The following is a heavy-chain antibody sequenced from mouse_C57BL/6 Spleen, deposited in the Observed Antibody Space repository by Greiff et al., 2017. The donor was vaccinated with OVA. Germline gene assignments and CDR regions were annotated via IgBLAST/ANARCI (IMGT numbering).Heavy chain of an antibody. CDR2: IYPGSGST. CDR1: GYTFTSYW. CDR3: ARYPYGSSYFDY. V-gene: IGHV1-55*01. Sequence: QVQLKQPGAELVKPGASVKMSCKASGYTFTSYWITWVKQRPGQGLEWIGDIYPGSGSTNYNEKFKSKATLTVDTSSSTAYMQLSSLTSEDSAVYYCARYPYGSSYFDYWGQGTTLTVSS. D-gene: IGHD1-1*01. J-gene: IGHJ2*01.